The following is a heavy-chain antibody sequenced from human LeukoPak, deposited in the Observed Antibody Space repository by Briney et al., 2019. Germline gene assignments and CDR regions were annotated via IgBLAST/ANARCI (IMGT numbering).Heavy chain of an antibody. D-gene: IGHD6-19*01. J-gene: IGHJ4*02. CDR3: ARDLPSPVAGKNYFDS. CDR2: VIPTFNIR. V-gene: IGHV1-69*10. CDR1: GGTFSSHG. Sequence: SVKVSCKASGGTFSSHGVSWVRQAPGQGLEWIGRVIPTFNIRNYAQKFQGRVTITAEKSTSTGYMELSSLRSEDTALYYCARDLPSPVAGKNYFDSWGQGTLVIVSS.